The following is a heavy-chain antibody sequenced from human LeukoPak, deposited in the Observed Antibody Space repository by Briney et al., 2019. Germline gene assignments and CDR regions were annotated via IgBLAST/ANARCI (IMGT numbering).Heavy chain of an antibody. J-gene: IGHJ6*02. D-gene: IGHD6-13*01. CDR1: GGSISSYY. Sequence: SETLSLTCTVSGGSISSYYWSWIRQPAGKGLEWIGRIYTSGSTNYSPSLKSRVTMSVDTSKNQFSLKLSSVTAADTAVYYCARDREAAAGYYYYGMDVWGQGTTVTVSS. V-gene: IGHV4-4*07. CDR3: ARDREAAAGYYYYGMDV. CDR2: IYTSGST.